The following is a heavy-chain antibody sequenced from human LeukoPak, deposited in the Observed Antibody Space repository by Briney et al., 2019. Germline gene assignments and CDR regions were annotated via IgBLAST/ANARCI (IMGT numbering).Heavy chain of an antibody. CDR1: GYTFISYD. D-gene: IGHD6-19*01. CDR2: MNPNSGNT. V-gene: IGHV1-8*01. Sequence: ASVKVSCKASGYTFISYDINWVRQATGQGLEWMGWMNPNSGNTGYAQKFQGRVTMTRNTSISTAYMELSSLRSEDTAVYYCARASSGWYGGGYWGQGTLVTVSS. J-gene: IGHJ4*02. CDR3: ARASSGWYGGGY.